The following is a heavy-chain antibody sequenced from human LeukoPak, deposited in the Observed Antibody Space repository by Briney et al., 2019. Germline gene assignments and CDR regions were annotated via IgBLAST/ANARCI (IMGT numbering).Heavy chain of an antibody. CDR1: GGSISSSNW. CDR2: IYHSGST. Sequence: PSETLSLTCAVSGGSISSSNWWSWVRQPPGKGLEWIGEIYHSGSTNYNSSLKSRVTISVDKSMNQFSLGLSSVTAADTAVYYCARQYSSGWYYFDYWGQGTLVTVSS. V-gene: IGHV4-4*02. J-gene: IGHJ4*02. CDR3: ARQYSSGWYYFDY. D-gene: IGHD6-19*01.